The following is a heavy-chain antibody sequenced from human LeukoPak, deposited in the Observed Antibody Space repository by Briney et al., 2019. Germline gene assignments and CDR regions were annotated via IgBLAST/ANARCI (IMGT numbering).Heavy chain of an antibody. V-gene: IGHV1-69*13. CDR1: GGTFSSYP. D-gene: IGHD2-2*01. J-gene: IGHJ5*02. CDR3: ARVLPGGYCSSTSCYGWFDP. CDR2: IIPIFGTA. Sequence: ASVNVSCKSSGGTFSSYPISWVRQAPGQGLDGMGGIIPIFGTANYAQKFQGRVTINADESTSTAYMELSSLRSEDTAVYYCARVLPGGYCSSTSCYGWFDPWGQGNLATVSS.